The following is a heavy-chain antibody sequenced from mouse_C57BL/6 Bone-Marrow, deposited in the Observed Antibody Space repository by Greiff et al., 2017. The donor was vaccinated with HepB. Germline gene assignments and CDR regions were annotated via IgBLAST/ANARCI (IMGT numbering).Heavy chain of an antibody. CDR3: VRPYYGNNPFAY. CDR1: GFSFNTYA. V-gene: IGHV10-1*01. Sequence: EVMLVESGGGLVQPKGSLKLSCAASGFSFNTYAMNWVRQAPGKGLEWVARIRSKSNNYATYYADSVKDRFTISRDDSESMLYLQMNNLKTEDTAMYYCVRPYYGNNPFAYWGQGTLVTVSA. D-gene: IGHD2-1*01. CDR2: IRSKSNNYAT. J-gene: IGHJ3*01.